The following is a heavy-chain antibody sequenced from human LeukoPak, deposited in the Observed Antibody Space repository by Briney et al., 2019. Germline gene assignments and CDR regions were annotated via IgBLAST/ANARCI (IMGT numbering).Heavy chain of an antibody. V-gene: IGHV1-46*01. Sequence: ASVKLSCKSSGYTFTSYYMHWARQAHGQGLEWMGIINPSGGSTSYAQKFQGRVTMTRATSTSTVYMELSSLRSEDTAVYYCARSNNYYESSGYYAKSRRDFDYWGQGTLVTVSS. CDR2: INPSGGST. CDR1: GYTFTSYY. CDR3: ARSNNYYESSGYYAKSRRDFDY. D-gene: IGHD3-22*01. J-gene: IGHJ4*02.